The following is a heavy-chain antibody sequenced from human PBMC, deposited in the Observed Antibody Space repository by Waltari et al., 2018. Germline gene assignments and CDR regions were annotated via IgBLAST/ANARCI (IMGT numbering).Heavy chain of an antibody. J-gene: IGHJ4*02. D-gene: IGHD5-18*01. V-gene: IGHV4-59*01. CDR2: IYYSGST. CDR3: ARGRRYGWSAIDY. CDR1: GGSISSYS. Sequence: QVQLQESGPGLVKPSETLSLTCTVSGGSISSYSWSWIRQPPGKGLEWIGYIYYSGSTNYNPSLKSRVTISVDTSISTAYMELSRLRSDDTAVYYCARGRRYGWSAIDYWGQGTLVTVSS.